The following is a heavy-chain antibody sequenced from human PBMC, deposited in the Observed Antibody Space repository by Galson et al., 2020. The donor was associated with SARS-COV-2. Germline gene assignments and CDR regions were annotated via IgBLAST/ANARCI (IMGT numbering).Heavy chain of an antibody. V-gene: IGHV4-39*01. CDR1: GGSISSSSYY. CDR3: ARRVMGSGWYCLDY. Sequence: ETSETLSLTCTVSGGSISSSSYYWGWIRQPPGKGLEWIGSIYYSGSTYYNPSLKSRVTISVDTSKNQFSLKLSSVTAADTAVYYCARRVMGSGWYCLDYWGQGTLVTVSS. D-gene: IGHD6-19*01. CDR2: IYYSGST. J-gene: IGHJ4*02.